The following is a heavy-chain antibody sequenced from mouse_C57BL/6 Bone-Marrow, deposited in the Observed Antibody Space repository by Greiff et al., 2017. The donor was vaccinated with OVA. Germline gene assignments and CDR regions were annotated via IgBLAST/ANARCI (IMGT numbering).Heavy chain of an antibody. CDR1: GYTFTSYW. D-gene: IGHD2-3*01. Sequence: QVQLQQPGAELVRPGTSVKLSCKASGYTFTSYWMHWVKQRPGQGLEWIGVIDPSDSYTNYNQKFKGKATLTVDTSSSTAYMQLSSLTSEDSAVYYCAKEEFYDGLFDYWGQGTTLTVSS. V-gene: IGHV1-59*01. CDR3: AKEEFYDGLFDY. CDR2: IDPSDSYT. J-gene: IGHJ2*01.